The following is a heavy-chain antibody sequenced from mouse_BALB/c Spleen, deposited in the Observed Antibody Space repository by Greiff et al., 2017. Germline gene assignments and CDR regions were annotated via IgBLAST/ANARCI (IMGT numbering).Heavy chain of an antibody. J-gene: IGHJ4*01. CDR2: IWSGGST. D-gene: IGHD1-1*01. V-gene: IGHV2-4-1*01. CDR3: AGITTATDY. Sequence: VQRVESGPGLVQPSQSLSITCTVSGFSLTSYGVHWVRQSPGKGLEWLGVIWSGGSTDYNAAFISRLSISKDNSKSQVFFKMNSLQADDTSIYYCAGITTATDYWGQGTSVTVSS. CDR1: GFSLTSYG.